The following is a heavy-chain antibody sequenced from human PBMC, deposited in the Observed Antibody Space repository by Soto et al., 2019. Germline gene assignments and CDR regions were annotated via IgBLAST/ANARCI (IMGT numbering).Heavy chain of an antibody. Sequence: QVQLQESGPGLVKPSGTLSLTCAVSGGSISSFNWWSWVRQPPGKRLEWLGEIHHTGSPNYNPSLKSRLTISVDKSNNPFSLNLSSVTAADTAVYYCARTSGIGYDFDYWGQGTLVAVSS. D-gene: IGHD6-25*01. CDR2: IHHTGSP. CDR3: ARTSGIGYDFDY. CDR1: GGSISSFNW. V-gene: IGHV4-4*02. J-gene: IGHJ4*02.